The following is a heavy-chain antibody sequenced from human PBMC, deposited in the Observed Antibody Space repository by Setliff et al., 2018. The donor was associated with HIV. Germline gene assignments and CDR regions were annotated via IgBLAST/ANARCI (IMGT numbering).Heavy chain of an antibody. CDR3: ARDIATTWGIVVVVAAPDFDL. V-gene: IGHV3-21*01. D-gene: IGHD2-15*01. CDR2: ISSSSSYI. Sequence: PGGSLRLSCVVSGLTVSTNFMTWVRQAPGKGLEWVSSISSSSSYIYYADSVKGRFTISRDNAKNSLYLQMNSLRAEDTAVYYCARDIATTWGIVVVVAAPDFDLWGRGTLVTVSS. J-gene: IGHJ2*01. CDR1: GLTVSTNF.